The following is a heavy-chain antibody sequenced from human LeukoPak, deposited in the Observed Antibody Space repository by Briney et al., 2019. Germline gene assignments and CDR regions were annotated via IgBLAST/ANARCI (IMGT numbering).Heavy chain of an antibody. V-gene: IGHV4-59*12. CDR1: GGSISSYY. Sequence: SETLSLTCTVSGGSISSYYWSWIRQPPGKGLEWIGYIYYSGSTNYNPSLKSRVTISVDTSKNQFSLKLSSVTAADTAVYYCARGLGYYGSGSYFAGYWGQGTLVTVSS. CDR3: ARGLGYYGSGSYFAGY. D-gene: IGHD3-10*01. CDR2: IYYSGST. J-gene: IGHJ4*02.